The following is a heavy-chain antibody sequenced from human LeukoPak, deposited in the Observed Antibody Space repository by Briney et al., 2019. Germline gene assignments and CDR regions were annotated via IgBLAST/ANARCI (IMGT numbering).Heavy chain of an antibody. D-gene: IGHD5-18*01. CDR3: ASAVRGYSYGYLFY. J-gene: IGHJ4*02. CDR1: GGTFSSYA. V-gene: IGHV1-18*01. Sequence: GASVKVSCKASGGTFSSYAISWVRQAPGQGLEWMGWISAYNGNTNYAQKLQGRVTMTTDTSTSTAYMELRSLRSDDTAVYYCASAVRGYSYGYLFYWGQGTLVTVSS. CDR2: ISAYNGNT.